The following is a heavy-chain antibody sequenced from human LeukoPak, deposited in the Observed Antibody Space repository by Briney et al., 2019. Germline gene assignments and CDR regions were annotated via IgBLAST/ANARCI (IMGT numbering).Heavy chain of an antibody. J-gene: IGHJ4*02. D-gene: IGHD4-11*01. CDR1: GFTFSNYN. CDR3: AAMTSVTTGDY. Sequence: AGGSLRLSCAASGFTFSNYNMNWVRQAPGKGLEWVSYITLSSTTIYYADSVKGRFTISRDNSKNTLYLQMNSLRAEDTAVYYCAAMTSVTTGDYWGQGTLVTVSS. CDR2: ITLSSTTI. V-gene: IGHV3-48*01.